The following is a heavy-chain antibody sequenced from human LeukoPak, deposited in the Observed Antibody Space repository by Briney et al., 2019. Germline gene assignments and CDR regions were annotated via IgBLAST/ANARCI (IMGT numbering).Heavy chain of an antibody. Sequence: PSETLSLTCTVSGGSISSYYWSWIRQPAGKGLEWIGRIYTSGSTNYNPSLRTRVTISVDTSRNQLSLKLRSLTAADTAVYYCARLVSSGYSDSWGQGTLITVSS. V-gene: IGHV4-4*07. CDR1: GGSISSYY. J-gene: IGHJ4*02. CDR2: IYTSGST. CDR3: ARLVSSGYSDS. D-gene: IGHD3-22*01.